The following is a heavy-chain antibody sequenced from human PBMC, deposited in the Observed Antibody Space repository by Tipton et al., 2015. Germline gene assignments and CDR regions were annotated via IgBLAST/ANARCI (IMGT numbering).Heavy chain of an antibody. J-gene: IGHJ5*01. V-gene: IGHV6-1*01. CDR2: TYYRSNWNN. Sequence: GLVKPSQTLSLTCAISGDSVSSNTAAWHWIRQSPSRGLEWLGRTYYRSNWNNDYAVSVKSRITITPDTSKNQFSLRLSSVTAADTAVYYCARLGGVVVGVAATTRFTTPDFWFDSWGQGTLVTVSS. CDR1: GDSVSSNTAA. CDR3: ARLGGVVVGVAATTRFTTPDFWFDS. D-gene: IGHD2-15*01.